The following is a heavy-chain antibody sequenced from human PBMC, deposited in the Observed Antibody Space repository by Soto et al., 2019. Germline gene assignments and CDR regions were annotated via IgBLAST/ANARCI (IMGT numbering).Heavy chain of an antibody. CDR2: IYYSGST. D-gene: IGHD3-3*01. CDR3: ARGVTIFDRRYYYYGMDV. J-gene: IGHJ6*02. CDR1: GGSIRSYY. Sequence: SETLSLTCTVSGGSIRSYYWSWIRQPPGRGPEWIGYIYYSGSTNYNPSLKSRVTISVDRSKNQFSLKLSSVTAADTAVYYCARGVTIFDRRYYYYGMDVWGQGTTVTVSS. V-gene: IGHV4-59*12.